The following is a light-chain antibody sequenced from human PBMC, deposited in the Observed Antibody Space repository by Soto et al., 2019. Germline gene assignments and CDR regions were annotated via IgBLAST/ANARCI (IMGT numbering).Light chain of an antibody. CDR2: DVN. CDR3: CSYAGSYTLI. Sequence: QSALTQPRSVSGSPGQSVTISCTGTNSDVGGYNYVSWYQQHPGKAPKLMIYDVNKRPSGVPDRFSGSKSGNTASLTISGLQAEDEADYYCCSYAGSYTLIFGGGTQLTVL. CDR1: NSDVGGYNY. J-gene: IGLJ2*01. V-gene: IGLV2-11*01.